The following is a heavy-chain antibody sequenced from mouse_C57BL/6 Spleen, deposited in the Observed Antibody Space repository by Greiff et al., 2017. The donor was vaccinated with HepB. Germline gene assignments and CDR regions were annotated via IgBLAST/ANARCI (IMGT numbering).Heavy chain of an antibody. D-gene: IGHD1-1*01. CDR2: IDPENGDT. J-gene: IGHJ4*01. V-gene: IGHV14-4*01. CDR3: TTDYYGSRAVDY. Sequence: VQLKESGAELVRPGASVKLSCTASGFNIKDDYMHWVKQRPEQGLEWIGWIDPENGDTEYASKFQGKATITADTSSNTAYLQLSSLTSEDTAVYYCTTDYYGSRAVDYWGQGTSVTVSS. CDR1: GFNIKDDY.